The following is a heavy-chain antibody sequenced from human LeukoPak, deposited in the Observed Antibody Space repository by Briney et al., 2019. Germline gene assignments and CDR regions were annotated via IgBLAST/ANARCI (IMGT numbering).Heavy chain of an antibody. CDR1: GFTFDGYA. V-gene: IGHV3-9*03. CDR2: ISWNSGSI. J-gene: IGHJ3*02. Sequence: QPGGSLRLSCAASGFTFDGYAMHWVRQAPGKGLEWVSGISWNSGSIGYADSVKGRFTISRDNAKNSLYLQMNSLRAEDMALYYCARSSSSLNHDAFDIWGQGTMVTVSS. D-gene: IGHD6-13*01. CDR3: ARSSSSLNHDAFDI.